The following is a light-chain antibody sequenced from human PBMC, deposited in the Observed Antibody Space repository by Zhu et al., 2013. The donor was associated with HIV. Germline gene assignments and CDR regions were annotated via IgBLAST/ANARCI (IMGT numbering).Light chain of an antibody. CDR1: QSVSNW. V-gene: IGKV1-5*03. J-gene: IGKJ1*01. CDR2: KAS. Sequence: DIQMTQTPSTLSASIGDRVTITCRASQSVSNWLAWYQQKPGKAPKLLIYKASSLKSGVPSRFSGSGSGTEFTLTISSLQPEDFATYFCQQSYAIPWTFGRGTKVEV. CDR3: QQSYAIPWT.